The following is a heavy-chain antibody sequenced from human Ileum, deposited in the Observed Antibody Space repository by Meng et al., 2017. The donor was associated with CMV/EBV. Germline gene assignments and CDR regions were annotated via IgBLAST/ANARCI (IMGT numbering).Heavy chain of an antibody. CDR3: ARDIITAGQTGSFLDH. J-gene: IGHJ1*01. CDR2: SHGRPQDN. D-gene: IGHD3-22*01. CDR1: GFVFKYYF. Sequence: ASVKVSCKSSGFVFKYYFFHWVRQAPGQPLEWMGRSHGRPQDNTYAQKFEGRIRMSKDTSIDTDFMELTGLTSDDTAIYYCARDIITAGQTGSFLDHWGQGTPVTVSS. V-gene: IGHV1-2*06.